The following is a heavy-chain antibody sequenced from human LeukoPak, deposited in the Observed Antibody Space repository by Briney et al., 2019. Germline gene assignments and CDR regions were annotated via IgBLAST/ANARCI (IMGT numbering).Heavy chain of an antibody. Sequence: LGESLKISCKGSGYSFSSYWIGWVRQMPGKGLEWMGIIYPHDSETRYSPSFQGQVTISADKSISTAYLQWSSLKASDTATYYCAMVVGATDTDEAFDIWGQGTMVTVSS. V-gene: IGHV5-51*01. CDR3: AMVVGATDTDEAFDI. CDR2: IYPHDSET. D-gene: IGHD1-26*01. J-gene: IGHJ3*02. CDR1: GYSFSSYW.